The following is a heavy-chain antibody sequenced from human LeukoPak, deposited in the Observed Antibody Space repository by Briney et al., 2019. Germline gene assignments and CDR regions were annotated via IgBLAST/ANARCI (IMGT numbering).Heavy chain of an antibody. CDR1: GYTFTSYY. J-gene: IGHJ4*02. CDR3: ARLYCGGDCYPY. Sequence: ASVKVSCKASGYTFTSYYMHWVRQAPGQGLEWMGIINPSGGSTSYAQKFQGRVTMTRDTSTGTVYMELSSLRSEDTAVYYCARLYCGGDCYPYWGQGTLVTVSS. D-gene: IGHD2-21*02. V-gene: IGHV1-46*01. CDR2: INPSGGST.